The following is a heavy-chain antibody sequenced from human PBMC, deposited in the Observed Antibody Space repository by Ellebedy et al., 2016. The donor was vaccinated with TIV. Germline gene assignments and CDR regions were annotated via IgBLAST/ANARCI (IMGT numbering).Heavy chain of an antibody. CDR1: GFTFSDSA. CDR2: IRDKGNDYAT. CDR3: TRWSPSIAAADY. D-gene: IGHD6-13*01. V-gene: IGHV3-73*01. J-gene: IGHJ4*02. Sequence: GGSLRLXCAASGFTFSDSAFHWVRQASGKGLEWVGRIRDKGNDYATAYAASVKGRFTISRDGSKNTAYLYMNSLKTDDTAVYFCTRWSPSIAAADYWGQGTLVTVSS.